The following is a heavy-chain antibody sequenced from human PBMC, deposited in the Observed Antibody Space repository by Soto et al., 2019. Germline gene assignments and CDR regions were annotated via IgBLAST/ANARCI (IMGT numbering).Heavy chain of an antibody. J-gene: IGHJ6*03. CDR3: ARAAEYGSGVDYYYYYMDV. CDR2: INSDGSST. D-gene: IGHD3-10*01. Sequence: GGSLRLSCAASGFTFSSYWMHWVRQAPGKGLVWVSHINSDGSSTSYADSVKGRLTISRDNAKNTLFLQMNSLRAEDTAVYYCARAAEYGSGVDYYYYYMDVWGKGTTVTVSS. V-gene: IGHV3-74*01. CDR1: GFTFSSYW.